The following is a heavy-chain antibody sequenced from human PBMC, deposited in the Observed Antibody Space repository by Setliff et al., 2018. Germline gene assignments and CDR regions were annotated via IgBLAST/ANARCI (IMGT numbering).Heavy chain of an antibody. CDR1: GYSISSGYY. V-gene: IGHV4-34*01. J-gene: IGHJ4*02. CDR3: ARRYNFWSGYFDY. Sequence: PSETLSLTCAVSGYSISSGYYWSWIRQPPGKGLEWIGEINHSGSTNYNPSLKSRVTISVDTSKNQFSLKLSSVTAADTAVYYCARRYNFWSGYFDYWGQGTLVTVSS. CDR2: INHSGST. D-gene: IGHD3-3*01.